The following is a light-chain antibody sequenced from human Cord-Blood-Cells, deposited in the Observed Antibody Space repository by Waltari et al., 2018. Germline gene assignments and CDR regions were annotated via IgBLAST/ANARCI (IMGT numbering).Light chain of an antibody. CDR3: SSYTSSSTWV. V-gene: IGLV2-14*03. J-gene: IGLJ3*02. CDR1: SSDVGGYNY. CDR2: DVS. Sequence: QSALTQPASVSGSPGQSITISCTGTSSDVGGYNYVSWYQQHPGKAPKLMIYDVSNLPSGVSNLFSGSKSCNTASLTISGLQAEDEADYYGSSYTSSSTWVFGGGTKLTVL.